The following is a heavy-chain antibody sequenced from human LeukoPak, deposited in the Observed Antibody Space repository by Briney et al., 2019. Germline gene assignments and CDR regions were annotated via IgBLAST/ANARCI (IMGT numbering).Heavy chain of an antibody. CDR3: ARDSDYGEVY. CDR2: ISSSSSTI. CDR1: GFTFSSYA. J-gene: IGHJ4*02. D-gene: IGHD4-17*01. Sequence: GGSLRLSRAASGFTFSSYAMHWVRQAPGKGLEWVSYISSSSSTIYYADSVKGRFTISRDDAKNSLYLQMNSLRAEDTAVYYCARDSDYGEVYWGQGTLVTVSS. V-gene: IGHV3-48*04.